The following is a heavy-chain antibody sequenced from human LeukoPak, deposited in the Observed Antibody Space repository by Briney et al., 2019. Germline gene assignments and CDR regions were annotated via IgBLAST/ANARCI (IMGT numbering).Heavy chain of an antibody. CDR3: ATANRYSLYMDV. D-gene: IGHD1-14*01. V-gene: IGHV4-4*07. J-gene: IGHJ6*03. CDR2: IYISGST. CDR1: GGSFSSYY. Sequence: SETLSLTCTVSGGSFSSYYWSWIRQPAGKGLECIGRIYISGSTSYNPSLKSRVTMPVDTSKNQFSLRLSSVTAADTAVYYCATANRYSLYMDVWGKGTTVTVSS.